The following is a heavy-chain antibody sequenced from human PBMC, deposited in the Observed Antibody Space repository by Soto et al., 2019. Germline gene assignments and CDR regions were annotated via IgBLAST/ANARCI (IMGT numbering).Heavy chain of an antibody. CDR1: GYTFSNYG. J-gene: IGHJ3*02. V-gene: IGHV1-18*01. CDR2: ISNYNGNT. Sequence: QVQLVQSGTEVKKPGASCKASGYTFSNYGFSWVRQAPGQGLEWMGWISNYNGNTNHAPKLQARVTMTTDTSTSTAYMELRNLRTDDTAVYYCARCHRRFGEATDAFDIWGQGTMVSVTS. CDR3: ARCHRRFGEATDAFDI. D-gene: IGHD3-10*01.